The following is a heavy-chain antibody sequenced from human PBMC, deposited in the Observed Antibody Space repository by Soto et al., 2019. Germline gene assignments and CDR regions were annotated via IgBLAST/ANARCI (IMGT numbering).Heavy chain of an antibody. V-gene: IGHV3-23*01. CDR1: GFAFSCYS. Sequence: EVVLLESGGGLVQPGGSLRLSCEVSGFAFSCYSMSWVRQAPGKGLEWVASISANGGTTYYAASGKGRFTFSRDNAKNTRYLQMNNLRGEDTTVYYCAKEPGGFRNGWKFFDSWGQGTLVTVSP. J-gene: IGHJ4*02. D-gene: IGHD6-19*01. CDR2: ISANGGTT. CDR3: AKEPGGFRNGWKFFDS.